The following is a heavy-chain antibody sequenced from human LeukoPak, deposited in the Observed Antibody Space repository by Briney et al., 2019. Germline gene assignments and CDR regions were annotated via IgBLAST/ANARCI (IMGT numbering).Heavy chain of an antibody. J-gene: IGHJ4*02. CDR1: GYTFTSYD. D-gene: IGHD3-16*02. Sequence: ASVKVSCKASGYTFTSYDFNWVRQATGQRPEWMGWMSPNSGDTGYAQKFQGRVTMTEDTSTDTAYMELSSLRSEDTAVYYCATTPILGELSLAFDYWGQGTLVTVSS. CDR3: ATTPILGELSLAFDY. V-gene: IGHV1-8*01. CDR2: MSPNSGDT.